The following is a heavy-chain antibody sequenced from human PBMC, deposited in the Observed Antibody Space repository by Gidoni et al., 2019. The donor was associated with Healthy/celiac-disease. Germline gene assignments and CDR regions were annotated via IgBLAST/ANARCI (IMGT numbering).Heavy chain of an antibody. CDR2: IYYSGST. D-gene: IGHD3-10*01. V-gene: IGHV4-39*01. CDR3: ARRLRALGSGNSGAGVFDY. Sequence: QLQLQESGPGLVKPSETLSLTCTVSGGSISRSSYYWGWIRQPPGKGLEWIGSIYYSGSTYYNPSLKSRVTISVDTSKNQFSLKLSSVTAADTAVYYCARRLRALGSGNSGAGVFDYWGQGTLVTVSS. CDR1: GGSISRSSYY. J-gene: IGHJ4*02.